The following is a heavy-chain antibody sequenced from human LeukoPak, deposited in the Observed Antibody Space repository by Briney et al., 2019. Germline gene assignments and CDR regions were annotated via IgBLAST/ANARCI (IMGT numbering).Heavy chain of an antibody. CDR2: IYHSGST. CDR1: GYSISSGYY. CDR3: ARGWGLFDY. Sequence: SETLSLTCTVSGYSISSGYYWGWIRQPPGKGLEWIGSIYHSGSTYYNPSLKSRVTISVDTSKNQFSLKLSSVTAADTAVYYCARGWGLFDYWGQGTLVTVSS. D-gene: IGHD7-27*01. V-gene: IGHV4-38-2*02. J-gene: IGHJ4*02.